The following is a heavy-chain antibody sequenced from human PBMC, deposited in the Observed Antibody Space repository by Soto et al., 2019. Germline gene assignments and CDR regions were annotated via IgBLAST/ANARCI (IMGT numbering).Heavy chain of an antibody. D-gene: IGHD6-19*01. CDR1: GGSISSSNW. V-gene: IGHV4-4*02. Sequence: SETLSLTCAVSGGSISSSNWWSWVRQPPGKGLEWIGEIYHSGSTNYNPSLKSPVTISVDKSKNQFSLKLSSVTAADTAVYYCARDKGIAVASYGAFDIWGQGTMVTVSS. J-gene: IGHJ3*02. CDR3: ARDKGIAVASYGAFDI. CDR2: IYHSGST.